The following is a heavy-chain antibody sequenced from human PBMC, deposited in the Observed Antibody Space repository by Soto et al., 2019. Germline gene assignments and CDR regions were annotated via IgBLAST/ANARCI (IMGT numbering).Heavy chain of an antibody. V-gene: IGHV3-66*01. CDR3: GRDAVYCSSTSCYEYYYYMDV. D-gene: IGHD2-2*01. J-gene: IGHJ6*03. CDR2: IYSGGST. CDR1: GFTVSSNY. Sequence: GGSLRLSCAASGFTVSSNYMSWVRQAPGKGLEWVSVIYSGGSTYYADSVKGRFTISRDNSKNTLYLQMNSLRAEDTAVYYCGRDAVYCSSTSCYEYYYYMDVWGKGTTVTVSS.